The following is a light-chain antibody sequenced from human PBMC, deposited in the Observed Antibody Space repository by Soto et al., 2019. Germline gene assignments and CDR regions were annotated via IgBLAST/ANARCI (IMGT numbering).Light chain of an antibody. CDR3: QQYYNFPRT. CDR2: WAS. Sequence: DIVMTQSPDSLTVSLGERATINCTSSQTIFYSSNNRKYLAWYQQRPGQPPKLLIFWASTRESGVPDRFSGSGSGTDFTLTISSLQTGDVALYYCQQYYNFPRTFGQGTKVDIK. CDR1: QTIFYSSNNRKY. V-gene: IGKV4-1*01. J-gene: IGKJ1*01.